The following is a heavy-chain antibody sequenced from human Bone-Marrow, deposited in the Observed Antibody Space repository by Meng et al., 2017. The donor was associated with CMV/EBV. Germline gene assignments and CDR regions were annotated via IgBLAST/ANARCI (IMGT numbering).Heavy chain of an antibody. V-gene: IGHV1-8*01. Sequence: SVKVSCKASGYTFTSYDINWVRQATGQGLEWMGWMNPNSGNTGYAQKFQGRVTMTRNTSISTAYMELSSLRSEDTAVYYCARHGYYGSGSYYKPVYYYYYGMDVWGQGTTVTVSS. J-gene: IGHJ6*02. CDR2: MNPNSGNT. CDR1: GYTFTSYD. D-gene: IGHD3-10*01. CDR3: ARHGYYGSGSYYKPVYYYYYGMDV.